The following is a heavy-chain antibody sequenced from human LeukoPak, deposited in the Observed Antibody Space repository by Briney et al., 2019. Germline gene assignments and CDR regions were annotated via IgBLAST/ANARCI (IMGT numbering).Heavy chain of an antibody. V-gene: IGHV3-48*01. CDR3: ARGDGYDPVDY. CDR1: GFTFSSYS. J-gene: IGHJ4*02. Sequence: GGSLRLSCAAPGFTFSSYSMNWVRQAPGKGLEWVSYISSSSSTIYYADSVKGRFTISRDNAKNSLYLQMNSLRAEDTAVYYCARGDGYDPVDYWGQGTLVTVSS. CDR2: ISSSSSTI. D-gene: IGHD5-12*01.